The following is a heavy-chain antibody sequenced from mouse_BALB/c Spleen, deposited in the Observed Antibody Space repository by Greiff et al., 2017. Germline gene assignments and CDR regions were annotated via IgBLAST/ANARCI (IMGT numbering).Heavy chain of an antibody. Sequence: EVQGVESGGGLVQPGGSLRLSCATSGFTFTDYYMSWVRQPPGKALEWLGFIRNKANGYTTEYSASVKGRFTISRDNSQSILYLQMNTLRAEDSATYYCARDWDPYAMDYWGQGTSVTVSS. CDR1: GFTFTDYY. J-gene: IGHJ4*01. V-gene: IGHV7-3*02. CDR2: IRNKANGYTT. CDR3: ARDWDPYAMDY. D-gene: IGHD4-1*01.